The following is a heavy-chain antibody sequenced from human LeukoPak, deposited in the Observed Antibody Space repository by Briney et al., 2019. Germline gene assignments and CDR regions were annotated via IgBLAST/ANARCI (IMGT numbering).Heavy chain of an antibody. CDR2: IYYSGST. CDR1: GGSISSYY. D-gene: IGHD4-11*01. V-gene: IGHV4-59*01. Sequence: SETLSLTCTVSGGSISSYYWSWIRQPPGKGLEWIGYIYYSGSTNYNPSLKSRVTISVDTSKNQFSLKLSSVTAAGTAVYYCARGTTVTDYWGQGTLVTVSS. J-gene: IGHJ4*02. CDR3: ARGTTVTDY.